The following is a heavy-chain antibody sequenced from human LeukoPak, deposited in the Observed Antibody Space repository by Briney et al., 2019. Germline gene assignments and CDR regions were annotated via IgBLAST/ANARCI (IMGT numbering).Heavy chain of an antibody. CDR1: GFTFSSYW. D-gene: IGHD1-26*01. CDR2: INSDGSTT. J-gene: IGHJ4*02. Sequence: PGGSLRLSCAASGFTFSSYWMHWVRQAPGKGLVWVSRINSDGSTTNYADSVKGRFTISGDNAKNTLDLQMNSLRAEDTAVYYCARRSSGSPPYYVDYWGQGTLVTVSS. CDR3: ARRSSGSPPYYVDY. V-gene: IGHV3-74*01.